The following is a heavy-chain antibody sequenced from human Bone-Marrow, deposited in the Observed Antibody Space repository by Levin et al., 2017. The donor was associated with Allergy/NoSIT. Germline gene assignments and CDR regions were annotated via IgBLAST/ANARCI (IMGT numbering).Heavy chain of an antibody. D-gene: IGHD1-26*01. CDR3: AILLAVVGATSMVDY. Sequence: SVKVSCKASGGTFSSYAISWVRQAPGQGLEWMGGIIPIFGTANYAQKFQGRVTITADESTSTAYMELSSLRSEDTAVYYCAILLAVVGATSMVDYWGQGTLVTVSS. J-gene: IGHJ4*02. CDR2: IIPIFGTA. V-gene: IGHV1-69*13. CDR1: GGTFSSYA.